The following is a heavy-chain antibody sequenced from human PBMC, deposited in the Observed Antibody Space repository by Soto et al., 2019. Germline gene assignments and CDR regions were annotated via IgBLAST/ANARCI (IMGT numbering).Heavy chain of an antibody. CDR3: ARAGGKYCSSTSCYDDAFDI. Sequence: QVQLVQSGAEVKKPGASVKVSCKASGYTFTSYGISWVGQAPGQGLEWMGWISAYNGNTNYAQKLQGRVTMTTDTSTSTAYMELRSLRSDDTAVYYCARAGGKYCSSTSCYDDAFDIWGQGTMVTVSS. D-gene: IGHD2-2*01. J-gene: IGHJ3*02. CDR1: GYTFTSYG. V-gene: IGHV1-18*01. CDR2: ISAYNGNT.